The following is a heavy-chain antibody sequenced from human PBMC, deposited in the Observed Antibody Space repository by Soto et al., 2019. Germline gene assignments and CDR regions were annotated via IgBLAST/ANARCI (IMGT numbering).Heavy chain of an antibody. V-gene: IGHV3-23*01. Sequence: EVQLLESGGGLVQPGGSLRLSCAASEFTFSSYAMSWVRQAPGKGLEWVSAISGSGGSTYYADSVKGRFTISRDNSKNTLYLQMSSLRAEDTAVYYCARGGYYDFWSGYSHGYYFDYWGQGTLVSVSS. CDR3: ARGGYYDFWSGYSHGYYFDY. D-gene: IGHD3-3*01. CDR2: ISGSGGST. CDR1: EFTFSSYA. J-gene: IGHJ4*02.